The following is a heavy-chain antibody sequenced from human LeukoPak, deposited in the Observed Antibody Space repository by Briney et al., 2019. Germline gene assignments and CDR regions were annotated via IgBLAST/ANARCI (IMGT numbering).Heavy chain of an antibody. Sequence: GGSLRLSCAASGFTFSSYGMHWVRQAPGKGLEWVAVISYDGSNKYYADSVKGRFTISRDNSKNTLYLQMNSLRVEDTAVYYCANTPAPGGYYDSSGYDAFDIWGQGTMVTVSS. D-gene: IGHD3-22*01. CDR3: ANTPAPGGYYDSSGYDAFDI. CDR2: ISYDGSNK. CDR1: GFTFSSYG. V-gene: IGHV3-30*18. J-gene: IGHJ3*02.